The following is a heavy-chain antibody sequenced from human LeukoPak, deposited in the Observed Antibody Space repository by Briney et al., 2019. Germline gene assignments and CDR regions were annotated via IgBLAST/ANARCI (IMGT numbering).Heavy chain of an antibody. CDR3: ARDKHYDFWSDYHPYDAFDI. D-gene: IGHD3-3*01. V-gene: IGHV4-38-2*02. J-gene: IGHJ3*02. Sequence: NPSETLSLTCAVSGYSISSGYYWGWIRQPPGKGLEWIGTIYHSGSTYYNPSLKSRVTISVDTSKNQFSLKLSSVTAADTAVYYWARDKHYDFWSDYHPYDAFDIWGQGTMVTVSS. CDR1: GYSISSGYY. CDR2: IYHSGST.